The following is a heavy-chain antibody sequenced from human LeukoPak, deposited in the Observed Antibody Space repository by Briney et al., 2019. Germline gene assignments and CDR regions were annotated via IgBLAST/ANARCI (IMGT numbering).Heavy chain of an antibody. Sequence: SETLSLTCTVSGGSISSYYWSWIRQPPGKGLEWIGYIYYSGSSNYNPSLKSLLTISVATSNTQFSLKLTSVTAADTAVYYCARVYSHPGSYYFDYWGQGTLVTVSS. J-gene: IGHJ4*02. D-gene: IGHD1-26*01. CDR2: IYYSGSS. CDR1: GGSISSYY. V-gene: IGHV4-59*01. CDR3: ARVYSHPGSYYFDY.